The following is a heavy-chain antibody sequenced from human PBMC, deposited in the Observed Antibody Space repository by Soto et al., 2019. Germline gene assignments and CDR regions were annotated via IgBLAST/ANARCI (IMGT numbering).Heavy chain of an antibody. V-gene: IGHV1-18*01. CDR1: GYTFTSYG. D-gene: IGHD6-6*01. CDR2: ISGYNGNT. J-gene: IGHJ5*02. CDR3: ARKSSSSSWFDP. Sequence: ASVKVSCKASGYTFTSYGISWVRQAPGQGLEWMGWISGYNGNTNYAQKFQARVTMTADTSTRTAYMELRSLRSDDTALYYCARKSSSSSWFDPWGQGTLVTVSS.